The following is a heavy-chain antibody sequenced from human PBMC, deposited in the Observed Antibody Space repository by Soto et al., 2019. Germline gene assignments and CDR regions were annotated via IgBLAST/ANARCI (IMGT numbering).Heavy chain of an antibody. CDR1: GFTFSSYE. D-gene: IGHD3-3*01. V-gene: IGHV3-48*03. Sequence: GGSLRLSCVASGFTFSSYEMNWVRQAPGKGLEWVSYMTPSGSIIYYADSVRGRFTISRDNAKNSLYLQMNSLRAEDTSVYYCVRAGTSGTYFGMDVWGQGTTVTVSS. J-gene: IGHJ6*02. CDR2: MTPSGSII. CDR3: VRAGTSGTYFGMDV.